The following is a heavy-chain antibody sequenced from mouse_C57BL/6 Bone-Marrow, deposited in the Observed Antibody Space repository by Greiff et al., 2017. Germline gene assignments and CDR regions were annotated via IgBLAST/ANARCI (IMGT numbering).Heavy chain of an antibody. CDR2: IDPSDSYT. J-gene: IGHJ4*01. CDR1: GYTFTSYW. D-gene: IGHD3-3*01. Sequence: QVQLQQPGAELVRPGTSVKLSCKASGYTFTSYWMHWVKQRPGQGLEWIGVIDPSDSYTNYNQKFKGKATLTVDTSSSTAYMQLSSLTSEDSAVYCCAREGLHWYYAVNYGGQGTSVPVSS. V-gene: IGHV1-59*01. CDR3: AREGLHWYYAVNY.